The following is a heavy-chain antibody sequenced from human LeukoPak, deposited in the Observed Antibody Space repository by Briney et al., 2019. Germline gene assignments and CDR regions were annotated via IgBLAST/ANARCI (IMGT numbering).Heavy chain of an antibody. CDR3: ARGSYNWNAFDY. CDR2: ISTSRSSSTT. CDR1: GFILSTYS. D-gene: IGHD1-1*01. J-gene: IGHJ4*02. Sequence: PGGSLRLSCAASGFILSTYSMNCVRQAPGKGLEWISNISTSRSSSTTYNADSVKGRFTISRDNARNSLYLQINSLRAEDTAVYYCARGSYNWNAFDYWGQGTLVTVSS. V-gene: IGHV3-48*01.